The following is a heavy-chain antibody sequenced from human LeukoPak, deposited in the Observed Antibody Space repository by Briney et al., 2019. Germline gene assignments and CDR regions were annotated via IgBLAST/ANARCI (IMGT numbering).Heavy chain of an antibody. D-gene: IGHD6-13*01. CDR1: GLIVSSNY. CDR2: IHTNGNT. Sequence: GGSLRLLCAASGLIVSSNYMTWVRQAPGKGLEWVSIIHTNGNTYYADSVKGRFTISRDNSKNTLYLQMNSLRTEDTAVYYCASSRTAASSNWFDPWGQGTLVTVSS. J-gene: IGHJ5*02. V-gene: IGHV3-53*01. CDR3: ASSRTAASSNWFDP.